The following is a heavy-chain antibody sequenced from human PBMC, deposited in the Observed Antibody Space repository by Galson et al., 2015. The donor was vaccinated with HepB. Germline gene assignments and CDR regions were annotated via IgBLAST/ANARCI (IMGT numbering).Heavy chain of an antibody. CDR3: ARVSSGWYNLFDY. D-gene: IGHD6-19*01. Sequence: SLRLSCAASGFTFSSYWMSWVRQAPGKGLEWVANIKQDGSGKYYVDSVKGRFTISRDNAKNSLYLQMNSLRAEDTAVYYCARVSSGWYNLFDYWGQGTLVTVSS. CDR2: IKQDGSGK. CDR1: GFTFSSYW. J-gene: IGHJ4*02. V-gene: IGHV3-7*03.